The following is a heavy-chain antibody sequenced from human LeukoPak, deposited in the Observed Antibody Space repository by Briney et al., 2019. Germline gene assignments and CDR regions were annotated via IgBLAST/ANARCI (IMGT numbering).Heavy chain of an antibody. D-gene: IGHD6-6*01. V-gene: IGHV4-4*07. J-gene: IGHJ3*02. Sequence: SETLSLTCTVSGGSISSYYWSWIRQPAGKGLEWIGRIYTSGSTNYNPSLKSRVTMSVDTSENQFSLKLSSVAAADTAVYYCARDSGRKYSSSSVRSFDIWGQGTMVTVSS. CDR3: ARDSGRKYSSSSVRSFDI. CDR2: IYTSGST. CDR1: GGSISSYY.